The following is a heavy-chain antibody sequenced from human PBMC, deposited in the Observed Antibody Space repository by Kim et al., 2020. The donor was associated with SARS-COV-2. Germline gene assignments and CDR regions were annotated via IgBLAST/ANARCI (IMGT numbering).Heavy chain of an antibody. CDR2: I. J-gene: IGHJ4*02. D-gene: IGHD3-22*01. V-gene: IGHV1-46*01. Sequence: ITYAQKFQGRVTMTRDTSTSTVYMELSSLRSEDTAVYYCARGHSSGYFDYWGQGTLVTVSS. CDR3: ARGHSSGYFDY.